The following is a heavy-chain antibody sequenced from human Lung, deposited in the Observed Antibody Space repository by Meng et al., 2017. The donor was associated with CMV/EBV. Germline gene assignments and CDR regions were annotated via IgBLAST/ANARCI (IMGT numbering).Heavy chain of an antibody. CDR3: ARGFYDFWSGFGAVDY. CDR2: IYNSGST. Sequence: GSXRLXCTVSGGSVSTSSSYWSWIRQPPGKGLEWIGFIYNSGSTNDNPSLKSRVTISVDTSKNQFSLKLTSVTVADTAVYYCARGFYDFWSGFGAVDYWXQGXLVTVSS. V-gene: IGHV4-61*01. D-gene: IGHD3-3*01. CDR1: GGSVSTSSSY. J-gene: IGHJ4*02.